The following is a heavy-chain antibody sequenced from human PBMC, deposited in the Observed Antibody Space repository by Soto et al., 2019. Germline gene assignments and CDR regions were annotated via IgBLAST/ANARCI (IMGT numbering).Heavy chain of an antibody. CDR3: ARSSYYDFWSGYCVGSAVGNYYGMDV. Sequence: AETLSLTCTVSGGSISSYYWSWVRQPPGKGLEWIVYIYYSGSTNYNPSLKSRVTISVDTSKNQFSLKLSSVTAADTAVYYCARSSYYDFWSGYCVGSAVGNYYGMDVWGQGTTVTVSS. CDR2: IYYSGST. CDR1: GGSISSYY. D-gene: IGHD3-3*01. J-gene: IGHJ6*02. V-gene: IGHV4-59*01.